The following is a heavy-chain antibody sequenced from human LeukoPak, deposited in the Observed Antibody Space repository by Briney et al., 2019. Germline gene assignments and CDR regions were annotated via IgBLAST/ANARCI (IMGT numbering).Heavy chain of an antibody. CDR2: IYHSGST. CDR3: ARDTMIVVVISHAFDI. Sequence: TSETLSLTCAVSGGSISSSNWWSWVRQPPGKGLEWIGEIYHSGSTNYNPSLKSRVTIPVDTSKNQFSLKLSSVTAADTAVYYCARDTMIVVVISHAFDIWGQGTMVTVSS. CDR1: GGSISSSNW. V-gene: IGHV4-4*02. J-gene: IGHJ3*02. D-gene: IGHD3-22*01.